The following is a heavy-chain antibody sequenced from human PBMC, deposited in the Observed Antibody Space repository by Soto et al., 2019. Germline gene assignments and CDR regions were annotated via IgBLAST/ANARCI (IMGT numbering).Heavy chain of an antibody. CDR1: GFDFINNA. V-gene: IGHV3-23*01. Sequence: EAQLLESGGGLVQPGGSLRLSCTASGFDFINNAMAWVSQAPGKGLEWVSTISADISYTYYADSVKGRFTISRDNSKNTVYLQMNSLRADDTAVYYCANQNTAKRAFDIWGQGTMVTVSS. D-gene: IGHD2-21*02. CDR2: ISADISYT. CDR3: ANQNTAKRAFDI. J-gene: IGHJ3*02.